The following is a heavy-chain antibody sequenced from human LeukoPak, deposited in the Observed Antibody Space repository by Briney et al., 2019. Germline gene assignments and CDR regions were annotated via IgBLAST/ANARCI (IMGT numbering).Heavy chain of an antibody. Sequence: SVKVSCKASGYTFTNYYMHWVRQAPGQGLEWMGLINPSGTSTNYARKFQDRVTMTRDTSTNTVYTDLSGLTSEDTAVYYCAREESGGFFDYWGQGTVVTVSS. CDR1: GYTFTNYY. V-gene: IGHV1-46*01. D-gene: IGHD2-8*02. J-gene: IGHJ4*02. CDR3: AREESGGFFDY. CDR2: INPSGTST.